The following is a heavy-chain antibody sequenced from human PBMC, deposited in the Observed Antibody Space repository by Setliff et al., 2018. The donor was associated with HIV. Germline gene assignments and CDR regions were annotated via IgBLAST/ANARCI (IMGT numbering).Heavy chain of an antibody. V-gene: IGHV4-30-4*08. Sequence: KPSETLSLTCTVSGGSISSGDYYWSWIRQPPGKGLEWIGYIFYSGSANYNPSLRSPVAISVDTSKNQFSLKLTSVTAAETAVYYCAREDSSYQYFDYWGQGMLVTVSS. CDR3: AREDSSYQYFDY. CDR1: GGSISSGDYY. J-gene: IGHJ4*02. CDR2: IFYSGSA. D-gene: IGHD6-6*01.